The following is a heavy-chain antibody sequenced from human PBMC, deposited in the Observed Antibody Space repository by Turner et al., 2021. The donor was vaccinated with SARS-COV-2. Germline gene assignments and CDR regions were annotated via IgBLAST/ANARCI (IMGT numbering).Heavy chain of an antibody. CDR3: SRHASIVRGSPFDP. CDR1: GGSISNSNYY. V-gene: IGHV4-39*01. CDR2: IYYSGST. J-gene: IGHJ5*02. Sequence: QLQLQESGPGLVKPSETLSLTCTVSGGSISNSNYYWGWFRQPPGKGPEWIGSIYYSGSTYYNTSLKSRVTISVDTSKNQFSLKLSSVTTADTALYYCSRHASIVRGSPFDPWGQGTLVTVSS. D-gene: IGHD2-8*01.